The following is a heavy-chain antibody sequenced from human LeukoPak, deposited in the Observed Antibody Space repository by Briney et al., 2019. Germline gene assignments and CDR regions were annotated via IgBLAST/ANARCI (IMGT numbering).Heavy chain of an antibody. J-gene: IGHJ6*03. CDR2: INPNSGGT. CDR3: ARDPRYCSSTSCYPYYYMDV. D-gene: IGHD2-2*01. V-gene: IGHV1-2*02. Sequence: RASVKVSCNASGYTFTGYYMHWVRQAPGQGLEWMGWINPNSGGTNYAQKFQGRVTMTRDTSISTAYMELSRLRSDDTAVYYCARDPRYCSSTSCYPYYYMDVWGKGTTVTVSS. CDR1: GYTFTGYY.